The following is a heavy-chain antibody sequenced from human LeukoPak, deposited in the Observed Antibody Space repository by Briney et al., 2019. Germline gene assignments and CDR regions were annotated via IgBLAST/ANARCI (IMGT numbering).Heavy chain of an antibody. Sequence: PSETLSLTCSVSGGSISSNTDYWGWIRQPPGKGLEWIGAINYSGNTYYDPSLKSRVTVSVDTSKNQFSLKLYSVTAADTAVYYCARHPAMDVWGQGTTVTVSS. CDR1: GGSISSNTDY. J-gene: IGHJ6*02. V-gene: IGHV4-39*01. CDR2: INYSGNT. CDR3: ARHPAMDV.